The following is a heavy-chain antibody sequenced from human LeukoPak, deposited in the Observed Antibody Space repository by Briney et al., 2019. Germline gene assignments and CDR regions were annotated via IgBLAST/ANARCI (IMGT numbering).Heavy chain of an antibody. CDR3: ARGSRIAARHSPFDY. CDR1: GGSFSGYY. Sequence: SETLSLTCAVYGGSFSGYYWSWLRQPPGKGLEWIGEINHSGSTNYNPSLKSRVTISVDTSKNQFSLKLSSVTAADTAVYYCARGSRIAARHSPFDYWGQGTLVTVSS. V-gene: IGHV4-34*01. D-gene: IGHD6-6*01. J-gene: IGHJ4*02. CDR2: INHSGST.